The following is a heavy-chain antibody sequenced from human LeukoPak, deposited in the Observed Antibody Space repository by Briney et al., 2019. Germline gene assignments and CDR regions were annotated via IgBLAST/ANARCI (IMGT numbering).Heavy chain of an antibody. Sequence: PGGSLRLSCAASGFIFSSSWMSWVRQAPGKGLEWVAYIKQDGSEKYYVDSVKGRFTISRDNAENSLYLQMNSLRAEDTAVYYCASEVVADAFDVWGQGTMVTVSS. CDR3: ASEVVADAFDV. CDR1: GFIFSSSW. D-gene: IGHD2-15*01. J-gene: IGHJ3*01. CDR2: IKQDGSEK. V-gene: IGHV3-7*01.